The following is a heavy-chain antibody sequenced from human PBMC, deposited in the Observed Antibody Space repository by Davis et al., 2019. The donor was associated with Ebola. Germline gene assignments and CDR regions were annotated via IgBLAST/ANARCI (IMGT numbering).Heavy chain of an antibody. D-gene: IGHD5-12*01. J-gene: IGHJ4*02. V-gene: IGHV3-30*03. CDR3: ARDMGIFIVATIGLDY. Sequence: GESLKISCAASGFTFSSYGMHWVRQAPGKGLEWVAVISYDGSNKYYADSVKGRFTISRDNSKNTLYLQMNSLRAEDTAVYYCARDMGIFIVATIGLDYWGQGTLVTVSS. CDR1: GFTFSSYG. CDR2: ISYDGSNK.